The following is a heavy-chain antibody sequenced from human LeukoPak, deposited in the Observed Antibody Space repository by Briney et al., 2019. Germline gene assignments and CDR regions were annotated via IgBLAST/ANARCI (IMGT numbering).Heavy chain of an antibody. Sequence: GGSLRLSCAASGFTFSSYWMSWVRQAPGKGLEWVANIKQDGSEKYYVDSVKGRFTISRDDSKSIAYLQMNSLKTEDTAVYYCTGSFGELSFFDYWGQGTLVTVSS. CDR2: IKQDGSEK. V-gene: IGHV3-7*03. CDR3: TGSFGELSFFDY. CDR1: GFTFSSYW. D-gene: IGHD3-10*01. J-gene: IGHJ4*02.